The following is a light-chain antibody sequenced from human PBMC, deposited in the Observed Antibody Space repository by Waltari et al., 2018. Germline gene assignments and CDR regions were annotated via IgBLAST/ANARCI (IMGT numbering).Light chain of an antibody. Sequence: DIQMTQSPSSLSASVGDRVTITCRASQTNSIYLNWYQQKPGKAPTLLIYATSSLQRGVPSRFSGSGSETDFTLTISSLQPEDFATYYCQQSYSTPPWTFGQGTKVEIK. CDR2: ATS. J-gene: IGKJ1*01. V-gene: IGKV1-39*01. CDR3: QQSYSTPPWT. CDR1: QTNSIY.